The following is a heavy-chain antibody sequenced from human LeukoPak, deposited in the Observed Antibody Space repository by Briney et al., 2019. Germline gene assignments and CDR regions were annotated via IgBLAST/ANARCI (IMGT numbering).Heavy chain of an antibody. Sequence: SVKVSCKASGGTFGSYAISWVRQAPGQGLEWMGGIIPIFGTANYAQKFQGRVTITADESTSTAYMELSSLRSEDTAVYYCARVGGTNYYYYGMDVWGQGTTATVSS. V-gene: IGHV1-69*13. CDR2: IIPIFGTA. CDR1: GGTFGSYA. D-gene: IGHD1-26*01. CDR3: ARVGGTNYYYYGMDV. J-gene: IGHJ6*02.